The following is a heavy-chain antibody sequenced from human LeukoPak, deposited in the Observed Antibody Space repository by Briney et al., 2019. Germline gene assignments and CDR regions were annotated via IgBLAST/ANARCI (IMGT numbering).Heavy chain of an antibody. Sequence: ASVKVSCKTSGYPFTSYYLNWVRQAPGQGLEWMGRINPNSGGTDSGQKFQGRVTMTRDTSISTAYMELSSLTFDDTAVYYCARVDAASLAVHYWGQGTLVTVSS. V-gene: IGHV1-2*02. CDR3: ARVDAASLAVHY. J-gene: IGHJ4*02. CDR1: GYPFTSYY. D-gene: IGHD6-13*01. CDR2: INPNSGGT.